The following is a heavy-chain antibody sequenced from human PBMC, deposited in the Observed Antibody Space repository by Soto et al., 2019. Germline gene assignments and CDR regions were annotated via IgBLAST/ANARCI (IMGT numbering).Heavy chain of an antibody. V-gene: IGHV3-48*02. CDR2: ISGSSGTI. Sequence: EVQLVESGGGLVQPGGSLRLSCAASGFTFSTYSMNWVRQAPGKGLAWVSYISGSSGTIYYADSVKGRFTISRDNAKNSLYLQMNSLRDEDTAVYYCARDHDDFWSGYSYWGQGTLVTVSS. J-gene: IGHJ4*02. CDR3: ARDHDDFWSGYSY. D-gene: IGHD3-3*01. CDR1: GFTFSTYS.